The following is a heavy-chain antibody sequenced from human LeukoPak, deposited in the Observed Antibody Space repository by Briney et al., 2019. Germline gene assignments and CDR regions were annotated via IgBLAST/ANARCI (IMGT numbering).Heavy chain of an antibody. CDR2: INWNGGST. CDR3: ARVEGYYYDSSGYFVRPYYFDY. J-gene: IGHJ4*02. D-gene: IGHD3-22*01. V-gene: IGHV3-20*04. Sequence: TGGSLRLSCAASGFTLSNAYMSWVRQAPGKGLEWVSGINWNGGSTGYADSVKGRFTISRDNAKNSLYLQMNSLRAEDTALYYCARVEGYYYDSSGYFVRPYYFDYWGQGTLVTVSS. CDR1: GFTLSNAY.